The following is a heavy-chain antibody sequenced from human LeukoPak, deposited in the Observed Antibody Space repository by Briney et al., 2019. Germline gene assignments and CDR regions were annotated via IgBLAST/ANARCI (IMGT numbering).Heavy chain of an antibody. V-gene: IGHV4-59*08. CDR1: GGAISSDY. Sequence: SETLSLTCTVSGGAISSDYWSWIRQPPGKGLEWIGYIYYSGSTNYNPSLKSRVTISVDTPKNQFSLKLSSVTAADTAMYYCARQGGSGSYIAYWGQGTLVTVSS. CDR2: IYYSGST. CDR3: ARQGGSGSYIAY. J-gene: IGHJ4*02. D-gene: IGHD3-10*01.